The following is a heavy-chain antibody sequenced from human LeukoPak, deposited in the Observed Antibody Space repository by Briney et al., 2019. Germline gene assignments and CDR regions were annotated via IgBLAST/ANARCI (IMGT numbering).Heavy chain of an antibody. V-gene: IGHV3-21*01. CDR3: ARDCGGGSCYGPYDAFDI. CDR1: GFTFSSYS. D-gene: IGHD2-15*01. CDR2: ISSTSSNT. Sequence: GGSLRLSCAASGFTFSSYSMNWVRQAPGKGLEWVSSISSTSSNTNYADSVKGRFTISRDNAKNSLYLQMNSLRAEDTAVYYCARDCGGGSCYGPYDAFDIWGQGTMVTVSS. J-gene: IGHJ3*02.